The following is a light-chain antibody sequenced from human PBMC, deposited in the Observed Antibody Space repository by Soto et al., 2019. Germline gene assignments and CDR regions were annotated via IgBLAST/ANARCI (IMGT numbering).Light chain of an antibody. CDR1: QSLSSNY. J-gene: IGKJ1*01. CDR2: DAS. CDR3: QQYHNWPPNT. Sequence: EIVLTQSPGTLSLSPGDRATLSCRASQSLSSNYLHWYQQKPGQAPRPLISDASRRATGIPDRFSGSGSGTDFTLTISGLQSEDFAVYYCQQYHNWPPNTFGQGTKVDIK. V-gene: IGKV3-20*01.